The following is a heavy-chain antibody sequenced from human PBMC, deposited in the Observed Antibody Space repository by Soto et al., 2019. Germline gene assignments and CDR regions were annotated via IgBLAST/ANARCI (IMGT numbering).Heavy chain of an antibody. V-gene: IGHV3-21*01. CDR2: ISKSDYT. J-gene: IGHJ4*02. CDR3: SREDSIIIPALSDF. D-gene: IGHD3-22*01. CDR1: GFAFNNYG. Sequence: GSLRLSCTVSGFAFNNYGINWVRQAPGKGLEWVSSISKSDYTYYSDSVKGRFTISRDKAKNSVSLQMNTLRVEDTAVYYCSREDSIIIPALSDFWGRGTVVTVSS.